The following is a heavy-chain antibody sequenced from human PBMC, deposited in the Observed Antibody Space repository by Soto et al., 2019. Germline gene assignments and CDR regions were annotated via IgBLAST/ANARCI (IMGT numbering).Heavy chain of an antibody. CDR3: ARGSARSPPLDYSPAP. V-gene: IGHV1-2*02. Sequence: ASVKVSCKASGYTFTVYYMHWVRQAPGQGLEWMGWINPKSGGTMYPQKFQGRVTMTWDTSISTAYMALTRLRSDDTAVYYCARGSARSPPLDYSPAPWGQGTLVTVSS. CDR2: INPKSGGT. D-gene: IGHD4-4*01. J-gene: IGHJ5*02. CDR1: GYTFTVYY.